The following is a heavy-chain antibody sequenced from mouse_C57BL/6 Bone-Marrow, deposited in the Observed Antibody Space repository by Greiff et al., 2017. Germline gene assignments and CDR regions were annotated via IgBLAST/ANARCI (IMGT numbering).Heavy chain of an antibody. CDR2: IWGGGST. J-gene: IGHJ4*01. Sequence: VQGVESGPGLVAPSPSLSITCTASGFSLTSYGVDWVRQPPGKGLEWLGEIWGGGSTNYNSAPMSSLSISKDNSKSQVFLKMNSLQTDDTAMYCCAKFYYGSSYAMDYWGQGTSVTVSS. CDR3: AKFYYGSSYAMDY. V-gene: IGHV2-9*01. D-gene: IGHD1-1*01. CDR1: GFSLTSYG.